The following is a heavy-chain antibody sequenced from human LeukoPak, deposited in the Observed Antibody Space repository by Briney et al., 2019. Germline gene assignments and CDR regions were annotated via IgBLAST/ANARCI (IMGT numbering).Heavy chain of an antibody. V-gene: IGHV4-59*08. CDR3: ARNWGSWAFDV. CDR1: GGSIGSYY. J-gene: IGHJ3*01. CDR2: ISNTGST. Sequence: SETLSLTRNVSGGSIGSYYYSWIRQPPGKGLEWIGYISNTGSTNSSPSLKSRVTMSVDTSKNQFSLRLSSVTAADTAVYYCARNWGSWAFDVWGQGTMVTVSS. D-gene: IGHD3-16*01.